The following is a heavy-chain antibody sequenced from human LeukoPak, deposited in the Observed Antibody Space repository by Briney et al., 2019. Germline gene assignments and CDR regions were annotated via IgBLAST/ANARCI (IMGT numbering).Heavy chain of an antibody. CDR2: IIPIFGTA. CDR1: GDTFSNYA. Sequence: GASVKVSCKASGDTFSNYAISWVRQAPGQGLEWMGGIIPIFGTANYAQKFQGRVTITTDESTSTAYMELSSLRSEDTAVYYCARDRFTIFGVVNDAFDIWGQGTMVTVSS. CDR3: ARDRFTIFGVVNDAFDI. J-gene: IGHJ3*02. V-gene: IGHV1-69*05. D-gene: IGHD3-3*01.